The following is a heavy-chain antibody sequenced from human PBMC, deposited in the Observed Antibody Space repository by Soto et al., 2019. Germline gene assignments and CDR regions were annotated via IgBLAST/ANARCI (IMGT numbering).Heavy chain of an antibody. D-gene: IGHD2-8*02. CDR3: ARGPRGVYGNDY. CDR2: INMDGSST. CDR1: GFTFSNDW. Sequence: EVQLVESGGGLVQPGGSLRLSCAASGFTFSNDWIHWVRQAAGKGLVWVSCINMDGSSTNYADFVKGRFTISRDNAKNTLYLQMNSLRVDDTAIYFCARGPRGVYGNDYWGQGALVTVSS. J-gene: IGHJ4*02. V-gene: IGHV3-74*01.